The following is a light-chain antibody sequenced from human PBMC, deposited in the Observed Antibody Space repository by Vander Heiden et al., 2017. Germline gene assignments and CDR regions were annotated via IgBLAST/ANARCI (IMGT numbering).Light chain of an antibody. CDR3: AAWDDSLSVV. V-gene: IGLV1-47*01. CDR1: SSNIGSNY. J-gene: IGLJ2*01. Sequence: QSVLPQPPSASGTPGQRVTISCSGSSSNIGSNYVYWYQQLPGTAPNLLLYRNNQRPSGVPDRFSGSKSGTSASLAISGLRSEDEADYYCAAWDDSLSVVFGGGTKLTVL. CDR2: RNN.